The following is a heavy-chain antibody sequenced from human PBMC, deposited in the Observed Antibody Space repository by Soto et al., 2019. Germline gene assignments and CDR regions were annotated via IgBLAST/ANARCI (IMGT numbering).Heavy chain of an antibody. V-gene: IGHV4-34*01. CDR3: ARAPRYSGFDY. CDR2: INHSGST. D-gene: IGHD5-12*01. CDR1: GGSFSGYY. Sequence: SETLSLTCAVYGGSFSGYYWSWIRQPPGKGLEWIGEINHSGSTNYNPSLKSRVTISVDTSKNQFSLKLSSVTAADTAVYYCARAPRYSGFDYWGQGTLVTVS. J-gene: IGHJ4*02.